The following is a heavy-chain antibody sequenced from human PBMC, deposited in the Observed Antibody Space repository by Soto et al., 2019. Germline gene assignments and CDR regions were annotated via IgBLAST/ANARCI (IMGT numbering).Heavy chain of an antibody. CDR2: INPNSGGT. CDR3: ARTVVPAAIHPFDY. Sequence: XSVKVSCKASGYSFTGYYMHWVRQAPGQGLEWMGWINPNSGGTNYAQKFQGRVTMTRDTSISTAYMELSRLRSDDTAVYYCARTVVPAAIHPFDYWGQGTLVTVSS. CDR1: GYSFTGYY. D-gene: IGHD2-2*01. V-gene: IGHV1-2*02. J-gene: IGHJ4*02.